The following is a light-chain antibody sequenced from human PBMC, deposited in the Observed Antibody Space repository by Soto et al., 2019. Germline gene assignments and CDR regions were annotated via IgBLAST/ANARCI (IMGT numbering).Light chain of an antibody. CDR1: QSVSNSY. Sequence: EIVLTQSPGTLSLSPGERATLSCRASQSVSNSYLAWYQQKPGQAPRLLIYGAATRATGIPDMFSGSGSGTDFILTISRLEPEDCAVYYCQQYGSSPPITFGQGTRLEIK. V-gene: IGKV3-20*01. J-gene: IGKJ5*01. CDR3: QQYGSSPPIT. CDR2: GAA.